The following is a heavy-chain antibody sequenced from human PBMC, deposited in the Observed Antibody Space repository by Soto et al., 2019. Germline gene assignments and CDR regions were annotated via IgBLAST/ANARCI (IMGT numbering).Heavy chain of an antibody. J-gene: IGHJ4*02. Sequence: PGGSLRLSCAASGFTSSSYGMHWVRQALGKGLEWVALISYDGSNKYYADSVKGRFTISRDNSKNTLYLRMNSLRAEDTAVYYCAGGWNYGGLDYWGQGTLVTVSS. V-gene: IGHV3-30*03. D-gene: IGHD1-7*01. CDR2: ISYDGSNK. CDR1: GFTSSSYG. CDR3: AGGWNYGGLDY.